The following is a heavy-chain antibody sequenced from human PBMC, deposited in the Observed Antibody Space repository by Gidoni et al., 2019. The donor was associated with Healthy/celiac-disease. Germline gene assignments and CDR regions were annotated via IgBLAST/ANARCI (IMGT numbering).Heavy chain of an antibody. J-gene: IGHJ3*02. V-gene: IGHV1-3*01. Sequence: QVQLVQSGAEVKKPGASVKVSCKASGYTFTSYAMHWVRQAPGQRLEWMGWINAGNGNTKYSQKFQGRVTITRDTSASTAYMELSSLRSEDTAVYYCARGRGSGWLRDAFDIWGQGTMVTVSS. D-gene: IGHD6-19*01. CDR2: INAGNGNT. CDR3: ARGRGSGWLRDAFDI. CDR1: GYTFTSYA.